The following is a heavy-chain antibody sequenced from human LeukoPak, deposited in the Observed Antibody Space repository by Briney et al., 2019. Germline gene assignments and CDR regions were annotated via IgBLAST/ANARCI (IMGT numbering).Heavy chain of an antibody. CDR3: AKDKDVVTSYYFDY. D-gene: IGHD3-22*01. J-gene: IGHJ4*02. Sequence: GGSLRLSCRASGFTFDDYSMHWVRQSPGRGLEWVALITWSGDGTYYADSVKGRFIISRDNAKNSLYLQMNSLRAEDTALYYCAKDKDVVTSYYFDYWGQGTLVTVSS. CDR1: GFTFDDYS. V-gene: IGHV3-43*01. CDR2: ITWSGDGT.